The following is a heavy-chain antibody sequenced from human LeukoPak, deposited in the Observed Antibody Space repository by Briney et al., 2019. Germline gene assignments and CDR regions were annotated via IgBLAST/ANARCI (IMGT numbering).Heavy chain of an antibody. CDR1: GFTFSSYE. CDR2: ISSRTTTI. J-gene: IGHJ3*02. V-gene: IGHV3-48*03. CDR3: GASRQYVGAFDI. D-gene: IGHD3-16*01. Sequence: GGSLRLSCAASGFTFSSYELYWVRQAPGKGLEWISYISSRTTTIKYADSVRGRFTISRDDARESLYLQMNSLRAEDTAIYFCGASRQYVGAFDIWEQGTLVTVSS.